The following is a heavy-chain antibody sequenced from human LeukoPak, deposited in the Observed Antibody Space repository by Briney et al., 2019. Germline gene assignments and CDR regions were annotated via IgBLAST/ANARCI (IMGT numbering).Heavy chain of an antibody. J-gene: IGHJ4*02. Sequence: PGGSLRLSCAASGFTFSSYAMSWVRQAPGKGLEWVSAISGSGGSTYYADSVKGRFTISRDNSKNTLYLQMNSLRAEDTAVYYCAQDAPADYDFWSGYFTYYFDYWGQGTLVTVSS. D-gene: IGHD3-3*01. CDR1: GFTFSSYA. V-gene: IGHV3-23*01. CDR3: AQDAPADYDFWSGYFTYYFDY. CDR2: ISGSGGST.